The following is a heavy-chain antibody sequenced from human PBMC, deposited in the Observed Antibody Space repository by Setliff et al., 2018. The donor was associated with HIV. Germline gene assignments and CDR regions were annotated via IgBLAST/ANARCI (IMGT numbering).Heavy chain of an antibody. D-gene: IGHD2-8*01. J-gene: IGHJ4*02. CDR3: ARVRPLGYCSTGACPPDY. Sequence: PGGSLRLSCEASGFTFSDYYMGWIRQAPGKGLECVSYISSSGSTIYYADSVKGRFTISRDNAKNSLYLQMNSLRAEDTAVYYCARVRPLGYCSTGACPPDYWGQGTLVTVSS. CDR2: ISSSGSTI. CDR1: GFTFSDYY. V-gene: IGHV3-11*04.